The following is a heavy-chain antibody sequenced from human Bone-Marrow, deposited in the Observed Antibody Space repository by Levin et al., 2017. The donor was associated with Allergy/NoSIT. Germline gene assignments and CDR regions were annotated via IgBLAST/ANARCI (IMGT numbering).Heavy chain of an antibody. J-gene: IGHJ3*02. D-gene: IGHD1-1*01. V-gene: IGHV3-53*01. CDR2: IYSGGST. CDR3: ARDAPTGHDAFDS. Sequence: GESLKISCAASGFTVSSNYMSWVRQAPGKGLEWVSLIYSGGSTYYADSVKGRFTISRDNSKNTLYLQMNSLRAEDTAVYYCARDAPTGHDAFDSWGQGTMVTVSS. CDR1: GFTVSSNY.